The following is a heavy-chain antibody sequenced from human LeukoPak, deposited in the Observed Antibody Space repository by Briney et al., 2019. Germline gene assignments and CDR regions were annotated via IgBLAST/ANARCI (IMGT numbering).Heavy chain of an antibody. CDR2: IYPGDSNT. CDR1: GYIFASYW. D-gene: IGHD2-8*01. V-gene: IGHV5-51*01. J-gene: IGHJ2*01. CDR3: ARQTAYCTNGVCYTTYSYFDL. Sequence: GESLKISCKGSGYIFASYWIGWVRQMPGKGLEWMGIIYPGDSNTRYSPSFQGQVTISADKSISTAYLQWSSLKASDTAMYYCARQTAYCTNGVCYTTYSYFDLWGRGTLVTVSS.